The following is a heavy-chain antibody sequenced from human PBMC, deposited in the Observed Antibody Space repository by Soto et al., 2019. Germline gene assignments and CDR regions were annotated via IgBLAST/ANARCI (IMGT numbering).Heavy chain of an antibody. Sequence: QVQLVQSGAEVKKPGSSVKVSCKASGGSFSSNAISWVRQAPGQGLEWMGGIIPILGSANYAQKFQDRLTITADGSTTTTYMELNSLRSVDAAVYYCASRERVEAFDIWGQGTLVTVSS. CDR2: IIPILGSA. CDR3: ASRERVEAFDI. CDR1: GGSFSSNA. D-gene: IGHD1-26*01. J-gene: IGHJ3*02. V-gene: IGHV1-69*01.